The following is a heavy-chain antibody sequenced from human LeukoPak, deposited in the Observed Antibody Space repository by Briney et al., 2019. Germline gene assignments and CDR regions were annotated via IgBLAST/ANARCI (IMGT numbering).Heavy chain of an antibody. V-gene: IGHV3-49*04. CDR2: IRNKAFRETS. Sequence: GGSLRLSCTTSGFTFSDYALSWVRQAPGKGLEWVSLIRNKAFRETSEYAASVEGRFSISRDASKSIVYLQMNSLQTEDTAVYYCARAGIVAVIGYGMDVWGQGTTVTVSS. CDR1: GFTFSDYA. CDR3: ARAGIVAVIGYGMDV. D-gene: IGHD5-12*01. J-gene: IGHJ6*02.